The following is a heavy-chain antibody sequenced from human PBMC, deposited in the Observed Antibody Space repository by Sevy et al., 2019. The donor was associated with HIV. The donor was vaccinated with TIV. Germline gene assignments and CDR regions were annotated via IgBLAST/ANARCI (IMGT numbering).Heavy chain of an antibody. D-gene: IGHD3-10*01. CDR2: IRYDGSTK. V-gene: IGHV3-30*02. J-gene: IGHJ3*01. CDR1: GFTFSRYG. Sequence: WGSLRLSCAASGFTFSRYGMHWVRQAPGKGPEWVAFIRYDGSTKYYAESVKGRFIISRDNSKDTLYLQMNSLRGDDTSLYYCAKGLGMVQGALLSDDVWGQGTMVTVSS. CDR3: AKGLGMVQGALLSDDV.